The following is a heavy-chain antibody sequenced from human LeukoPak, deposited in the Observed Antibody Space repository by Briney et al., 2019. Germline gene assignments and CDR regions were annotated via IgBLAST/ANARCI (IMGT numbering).Heavy chain of an antibody. J-gene: IGHJ4*02. Sequence: GGSLRLSCAASGFTFSSYSMNWVRQAPGKGLEWVSSISSSSSYIYYADSVKGRFTISRDNAKNSLYLQMNSLRAEDTAVYYCARDRYYYGSGSYYGYWGQGTLVTVSS. CDR2: ISSSSSYI. D-gene: IGHD3-10*01. CDR1: GFTFSSYS. V-gene: IGHV3-21*01. CDR3: ARDRYYYGSGSYYGY.